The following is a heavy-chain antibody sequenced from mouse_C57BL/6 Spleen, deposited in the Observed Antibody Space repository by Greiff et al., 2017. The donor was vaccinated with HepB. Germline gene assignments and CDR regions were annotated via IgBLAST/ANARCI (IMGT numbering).Heavy chain of an antibody. CDR1: GFTFSDYY. Sequence: EVKLMESEGGLVQPGSSMKLSCTASGFTFSDYYMAWVRQVPEKGLEWVANINYDGSSTYYLDSLKSRFIISRDNAKNILYLQMSSLKSEDTATYYCARVSVVDYYAMDYWGQGTSVTVSS. V-gene: IGHV5-16*01. J-gene: IGHJ4*01. CDR2: INYDGSST. D-gene: IGHD1-1*01. CDR3: ARVSVVDYYAMDY.